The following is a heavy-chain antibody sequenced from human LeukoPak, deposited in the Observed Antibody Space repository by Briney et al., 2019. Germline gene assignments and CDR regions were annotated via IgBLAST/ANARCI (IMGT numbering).Heavy chain of an antibody. CDR3: ARDYFQGKIVGATPNWFDP. J-gene: IGHJ5*02. Sequence: GGTLRLSCAASGFTFSSYEMNWVRQAPGKGLEWVSYISSSGSTIYYADSVKGRFTISRDNAKNPLYLQMNSLRAEDTAVYYCARDYFQGKIVGATPNWFDPWGQGTLVTVSS. D-gene: IGHD1-26*01. CDR2: ISSSGSTI. V-gene: IGHV3-48*03. CDR1: GFTFSSYE.